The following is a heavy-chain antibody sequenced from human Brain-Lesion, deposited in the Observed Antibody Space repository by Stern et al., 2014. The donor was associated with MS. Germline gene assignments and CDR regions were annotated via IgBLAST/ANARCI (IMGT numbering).Heavy chain of an antibody. Sequence: QVQLLQSGAEVKKPGASARVSCEASGNSFTPFYIHWGRQAPGQGLEWMGWINPNSGGTTVAQKFQGWVPITRDTSMTTAYMEVTSLTSDDTAVYYCARGGRYYADYWGQGTLVTVSS. D-gene: IGHD2-2*01. CDR1: GNSFTPFY. V-gene: IGHV1-2*04. CDR3: ARGGRYYADY. J-gene: IGHJ4*02. CDR2: INPNSGGT.